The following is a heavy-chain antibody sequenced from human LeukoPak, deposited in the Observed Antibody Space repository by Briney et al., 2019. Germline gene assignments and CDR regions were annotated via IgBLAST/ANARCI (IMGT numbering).Heavy chain of an antibody. D-gene: IGHD3-22*01. Sequence: SETLSLTCTVSGGSINSGGYYWSWIRQHPGKGLEWIGYIYYSGSTYYNPSLKSRVTISVDTSKNQFSLKLSSVTAADTAVYYCARSSPPDSSGYYLAYNWFDPWGQGTLVTVSS. CDR3: ARSSPPDSSGYYLAYNWFDP. J-gene: IGHJ5*02. CDR2: IYYSGST. CDR1: GGSINSGGYY. V-gene: IGHV4-31*03.